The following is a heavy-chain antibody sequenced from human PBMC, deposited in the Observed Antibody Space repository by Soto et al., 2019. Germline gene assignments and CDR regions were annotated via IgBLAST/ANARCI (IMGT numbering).Heavy chain of an antibody. V-gene: IGHV5-51*01. D-gene: IGHD3-22*01. J-gene: IGHJ3*02. CDR1: GYRFTSYW. CDR2: IYPGDSDT. CDR3: ASFSGSGYYYQAFDI. Sequence: PGESLKISCKGSGYRFTSYWIGWVRQMTGKGLEWMGIIYPGDSDTRYSPSFQGQVTISADKSISTAYLQWSSLKASDTAMYYCASFSGSGYYYQAFDIWGQGTMVTV.